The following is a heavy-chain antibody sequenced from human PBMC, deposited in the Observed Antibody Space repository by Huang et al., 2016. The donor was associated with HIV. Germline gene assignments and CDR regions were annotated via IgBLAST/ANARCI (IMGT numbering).Heavy chain of an antibody. V-gene: IGHV3-21*06. CDR1: GFTFSNYI. Sequence: EVELVESGGGLAKPGGSLTLPCEASGFTFSNYIMNGVHRPAGQGLEVISCIRSSSRDIHNADAGKGRFTISRDNAKNSLYLEMNSLRVEDTAAYYCAREGSTHGYGWATSGYGMDVWGQGTTVTVSS. J-gene: IGHJ6*02. CDR2: IRSSSRDI. D-gene: IGHD3-16*01. CDR3: AREGSTHGYGWATSGYGMDV.